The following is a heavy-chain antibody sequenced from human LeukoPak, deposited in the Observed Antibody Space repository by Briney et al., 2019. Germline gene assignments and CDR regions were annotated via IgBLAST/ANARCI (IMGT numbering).Heavy chain of an antibody. Sequence: PGGSLRLSCAVSGFTFSGYGMHWVRQAPGKGLEWVANIKQDGSEKYYVDSVKGRFAISRDNAKNSLYLQMNSLRAEDTAVYYCARDNFRVAYYWGQGTLVTVSS. J-gene: IGHJ4*02. CDR2: IKQDGSEK. V-gene: IGHV3-7*01. CDR3: ARDNFRVAYY. CDR1: GFTFSGYG. D-gene: IGHD3-10*01.